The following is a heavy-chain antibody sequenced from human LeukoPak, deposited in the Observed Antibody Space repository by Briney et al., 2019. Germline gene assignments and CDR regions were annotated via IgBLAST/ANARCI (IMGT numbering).Heavy chain of an antibody. CDR1: GGTFSSYA. D-gene: IGHD2-2*01. CDR3: ASARYCSSTSCYWFWFDP. J-gene: IGHJ5*02. Sequence: GASVKVSCKASGGTFSSYAISWVRQAPGQGLEWMGGIIPIFGTANYAQKFQGRVTITADESTSTAYMELSSLRSEGTAVYYCASARYCSSTSCYWFWFDPWGQGTLVTVSS. V-gene: IGHV1-69*13. CDR2: IIPIFGTA.